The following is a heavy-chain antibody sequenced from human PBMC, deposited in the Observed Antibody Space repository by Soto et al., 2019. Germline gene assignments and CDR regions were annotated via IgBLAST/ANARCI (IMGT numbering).Heavy chain of an antibody. V-gene: IGHV4-4*02. CDR2: IYHSGST. CDR1: GGSISSSNW. CDR3: ARNPGGSCHSYYYFGMDV. Sequence: SETLSLTCAVSGGSISSSNWWSWVRQPPGKGLEWIGEIYHSGSTNYNPSLKSRVTISVDKSKNQFSLKLSSVTAADTAVYYFARNPGGSCHSYYYFGMDVWGQGTTHTVSS. D-gene: IGHD6-13*01. J-gene: IGHJ6*02.